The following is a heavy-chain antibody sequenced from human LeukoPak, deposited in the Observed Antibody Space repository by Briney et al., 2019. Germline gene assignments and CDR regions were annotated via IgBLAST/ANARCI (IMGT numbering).Heavy chain of an antibody. Sequence: GGSLRLSCAASGFTLGNYAIHWVRQAPGQGLGWVAVMSYDGSDKIYSDSVKGRLTISGDDSENTVYLQMNSLREEDTAVYYCARDRGRGVGRRYYGMDVWGQGTTVIVSS. CDR1: GFTLGNYA. J-gene: IGHJ6*02. V-gene: IGHV3-30*04. CDR2: MSYDGSDK. CDR3: ARDRGRGVGRRYYGMDV. D-gene: IGHD3-16*01.